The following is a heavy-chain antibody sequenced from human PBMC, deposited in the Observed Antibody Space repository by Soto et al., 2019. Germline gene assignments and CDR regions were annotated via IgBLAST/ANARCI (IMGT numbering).Heavy chain of an antibody. V-gene: IGHV3-30-3*01. CDR3: ARDSGRSYYYDSSGCSY. CDR2: ISYDGSNK. Sequence: QVQLVESGGGVVQPGRSLRLSCAASGFTFSSYAMHWVRQAPGKGLEWVAVISYDGSNKYYADSVKGRFTISRDNSKNTLYLQMNSLSAEDTAVYFCARDSGRSYYYDSSGCSYWGQGTLVTVSS. J-gene: IGHJ4*02. CDR1: GFTFSSYA. D-gene: IGHD3-22*01.